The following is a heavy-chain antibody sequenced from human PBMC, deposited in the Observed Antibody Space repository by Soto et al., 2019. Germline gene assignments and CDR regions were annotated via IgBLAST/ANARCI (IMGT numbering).Heavy chain of an antibody. CDR3: AKETRSRAVTATRVNGMDV. V-gene: IGHV3-30*18. CDR1: GFSFSDFG. Sequence: QVQLVESGGGVVQPGRSLRLSCAPSGFSFSDFGMHWVRQAPGKGLEWVAAISNDGSNQYYGDSVKGRFSISRDHSNNRLYLQMNNLKVEDSAIYFCAKETRSRAVTATRVNGMDVWGQGTTVTVSS. CDR2: ISNDGSNQ. D-gene: IGHD2-21*02. J-gene: IGHJ6*02.